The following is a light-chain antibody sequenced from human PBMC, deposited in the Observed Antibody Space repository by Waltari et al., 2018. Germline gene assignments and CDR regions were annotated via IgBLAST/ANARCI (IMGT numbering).Light chain of an antibody. CDR3: QQSSSTPRT. Sequence: DIQMTQSPSSLSASVGDRVSIACRASQFITTSLNWFQQKPGKAPRLLIFAASTLQSGVPSRFSGSGSGTDFTLTISSLQPEDFATYYCQQSSSTPRTFGQGTKVEVK. CDR1: QFITTS. CDR2: AAS. V-gene: IGKV1-39*01. J-gene: IGKJ1*01.